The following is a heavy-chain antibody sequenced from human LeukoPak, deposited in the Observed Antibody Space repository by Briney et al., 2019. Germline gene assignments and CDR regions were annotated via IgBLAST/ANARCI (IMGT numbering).Heavy chain of an antibody. CDR3: ARDNRYGGPGLDY. Sequence: SQTLSLTCTVSGGSISSGGYYWSWIRQHPGKGLEWIGYIYCSGSTYYNPSLKSRVTISVDTSKNQFSLKLSSVTAADTAVYYCARDNRYGGPGLDYWGQGTLVTVSS. D-gene: IGHD4-23*01. V-gene: IGHV4-31*03. CDR2: IYCSGST. J-gene: IGHJ4*02. CDR1: GGSISSGGYY.